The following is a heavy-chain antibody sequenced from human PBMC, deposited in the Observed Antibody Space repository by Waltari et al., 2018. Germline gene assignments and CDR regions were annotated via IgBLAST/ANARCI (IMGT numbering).Heavy chain of an antibody. CDR3: ARGVTTVTPVRWFDP. CDR1: GFTFSSYW. D-gene: IGHD4-17*01. CDR2: IKKDGSEK. J-gene: IGHJ5*02. V-gene: IGHV3-7*01. Sequence: EVQLVESGGGLVQPGGSLRLSCAASGFTFSSYWMSWVRQAPGKGLEWVANIKKDGSEKYYVDSVKGRFTISRDNAKNSLYLQMNSLRAEDTAVYYCARGVTTVTPVRWFDPWGQGTLVTVSS.